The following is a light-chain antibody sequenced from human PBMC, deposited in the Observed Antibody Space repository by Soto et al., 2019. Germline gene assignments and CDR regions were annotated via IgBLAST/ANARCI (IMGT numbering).Light chain of an antibody. CDR3: QQYNKWPPQYT. Sequence: EIVMTQSPVTLSVSPGERATLSCRASQSINSDLAWYQQKPGQAPRLLIYGASTRVTDIPARISGSGSGTDFTLTISSLQSEDFAVYYCQQYNKWPPQYTFGQGTKLEIK. CDR2: GAS. CDR1: QSINSD. V-gene: IGKV3-15*01. J-gene: IGKJ2*01.